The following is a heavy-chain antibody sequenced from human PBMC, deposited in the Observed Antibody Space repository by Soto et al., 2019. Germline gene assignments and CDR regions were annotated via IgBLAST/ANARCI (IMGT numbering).Heavy chain of an antibody. Sequence: QVQLQESGPGLVKPSETLSLTCTVSGVSISTYYWSWIRQPAGKGLEWIGRIYASGSTNYNPSVKSRVTMSVDTSKNQFSLKLTSVTAADTAVYYCARDGGYCSSTTCPSYYYYYGMDVWGQGTTVTVSS. CDR3: ARDGGYCSSTTCPSYYYYYGMDV. D-gene: IGHD2-2*01. V-gene: IGHV4-4*07. CDR1: GVSISTYY. J-gene: IGHJ6*02. CDR2: IYASGST.